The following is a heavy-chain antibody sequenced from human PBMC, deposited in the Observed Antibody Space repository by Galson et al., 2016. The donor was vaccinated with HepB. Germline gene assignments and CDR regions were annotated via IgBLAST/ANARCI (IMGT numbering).Heavy chain of an antibody. CDR1: GFPFKDFA. V-gene: IGHV3-23*01. J-gene: IGHJ4*02. CDR2: ITGLGGDT. D-gene: IGHD5-24*01. Sequence: SLRLSCAASGFPFKDFAMSWVRQAPGKGLEWVSGITGLGGDTYSAASAEGRFTISRDNSKNTLYLQLSSVRVGDTAAYYCAKMEGATIDIWSFDYWGQGALVTVSS. CDR3: AKMEGATIDIWSFDY.